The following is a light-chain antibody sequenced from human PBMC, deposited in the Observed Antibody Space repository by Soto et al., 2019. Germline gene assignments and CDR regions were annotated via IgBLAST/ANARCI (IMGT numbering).Light chain of an antibody. V-gene: IGLV1-40*01. CDR2: GNS. CDR1: SSNIGAGYD. CDR3: QSYDSSLSGRV. Sequence: QSVLTQPPSVSGAPGQRVTISCTGSSSNIGAGYDVHWYQQLPGTAPKLLIYGNSIRPSGVPDRFSGSKSGTSASLAITGLQAEDEADYYCQSYDSSLSGRVFGTGTKLTVL. J-gene: IGLJ1*01.